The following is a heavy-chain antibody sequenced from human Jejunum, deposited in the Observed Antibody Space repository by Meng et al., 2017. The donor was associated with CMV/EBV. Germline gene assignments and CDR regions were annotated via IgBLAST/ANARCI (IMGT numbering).Heavy chain of an antibody. Sequence: GSGGPITSDYWNWIRQPPGKGLEWIGYTHYSGSALYNPALKSRVTMSVDTSKHQFSLKLSSATSADTAVYYCAKWNSDWNSFDSWGQGTLVTVSS. CDR2: THYSGSA. J-gene: IGHJ4*02. CDR3: AKWNSDWNSFDS. D-gene: IGHD1/OR15-1a*01. V-gene: IGHV4-59*03. CDR1: GGPITSDY.